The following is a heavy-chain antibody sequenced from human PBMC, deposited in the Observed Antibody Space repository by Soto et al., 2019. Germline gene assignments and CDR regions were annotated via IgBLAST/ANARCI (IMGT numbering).Heavy chain of an antibody. CDR3: AKDQGSSWYEIDY. J-gene: IGHJ4*02. CDR2: LSGSGGST. V-gene: IGHV3-23*01. CDR1: GFTFSNYA. Sequence: EVQLLESGGGLVQPGGSLRLSCAASGFTFSNYAVTWVRQAPGKGLEWVSTLSGSGGSTYYADSVKGLFTISRDNSKNTLYLQMNSLRAEDTAVYYCAKDQGSSWYEIDYWGQGTLVTVSS. D-gene: IGHD6-13*01.